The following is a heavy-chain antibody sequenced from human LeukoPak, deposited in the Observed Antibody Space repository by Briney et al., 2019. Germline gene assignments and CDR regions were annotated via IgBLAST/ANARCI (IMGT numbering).Heavy chain of an antibody. D-gene: IGHD2-15*01. CDR2: IYYSGST. V-gene: IGHV4-39*01. Sequence: PSETLSLTCTVSGGSISSSSYYWGWIRQPPGKGLEWIGSIYYSGSTYYNPSLKSRVTVSVDTSKNQFSLNLSSVTAADTAVYYCARGPLRSIVVKRYFDYWGQGTLVTVSS. J-gene: IGHJ4*02. CDR3: ARGPLRSIVVKRYFDY. CDR1: GGSISSSSYY.